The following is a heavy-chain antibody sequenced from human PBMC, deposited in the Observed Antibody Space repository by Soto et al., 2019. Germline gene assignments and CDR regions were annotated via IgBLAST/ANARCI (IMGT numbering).Heavy chain of an antibody. Sequence: GGSLRLSCAASGFTVSSNYMSWVRQAPGKGLEWVSVIYSGGSTYYADSVKGRFTISRDNSKNTLYLQMNSLRAEDTAVYYCARDQEWLGLDYWGQGTLVTVSS. CDR3: ARDQEWLGLDY. CDR1: GFTVSSNY. J-gene: IGHJ4*02. CDR2: IYSGGST. D-gene: IGHD6-19*01. V-gene: IGHV3-53*01.